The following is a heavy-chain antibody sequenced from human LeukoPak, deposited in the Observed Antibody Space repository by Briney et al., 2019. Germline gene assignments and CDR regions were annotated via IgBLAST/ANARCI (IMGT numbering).Heavy chain of an antibody. CDR3: TNLWFGESMDV. D-gene: IGHD3-10*01. CDR1: GFTFSGSA. Sequence: GGSLRLSCAASGFTFSGSAMHWVRQASGKGLEWVGRIRSKANSYATAYAASVKGRFTISRDDSKNTAYLQMNSLKTEDTAVYYCTNLWFGESMDVWGQGTTVTVSS. CDR2: IRSKANSYAT. J-gene: IGHJ6*02. V-gene: IGHV3-73*01.